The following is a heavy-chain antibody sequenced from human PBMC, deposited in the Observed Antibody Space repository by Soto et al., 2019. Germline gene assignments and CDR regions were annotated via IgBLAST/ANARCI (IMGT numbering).Heavy chain of an antibody. V-gene: IGHV4-4*07. CDR2: VYATGTT. Sequence: SESLSLTCNVSGGSISKFYWAWIRKTAGNGLEWMGRVYATGTTDYNPSLRSRVAMSVDISKKTFSLRLRSVTGADSGVYYCVRDGSKSLRDWFDPWGQGILVTVSS. CDR3: VRDGSKSLRDWFDP. CDR1: GGSISKFY. J-gene: IGHJ5*02.